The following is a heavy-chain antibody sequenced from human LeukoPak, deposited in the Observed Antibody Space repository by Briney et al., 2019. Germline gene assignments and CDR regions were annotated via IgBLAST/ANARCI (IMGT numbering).Heavy chain of an antibody. D-gene: IGHD1-20*01. V-gene: IGHV4-39*07. J-gene: IGHJ4*02. CDR2: IYYSGST. Sequence: SETLSLTCTVSGGSISSSSYYWGWIRQPPGKGLEWIGSIYYSGSTYYNPSLKSRVTISVDTSKNQFSLKLSSVTAADTAVYYCARDGHYNWNDKLPFDYWGQGTLVTVSS. CDR3: ARDGHYNWNDKLPFDY. CDR1: GGSISSSSYY.